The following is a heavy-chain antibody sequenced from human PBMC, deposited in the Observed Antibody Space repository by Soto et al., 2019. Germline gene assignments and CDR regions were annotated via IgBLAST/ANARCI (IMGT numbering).Heavy chain of an antibody. CDR3: ARVPSPFDFYYAMDV. D-gene: IGHD3-16*01. V-gene: IGHV4-30-4*02. CDR2: IFSSGTT. CDR1: GGSISSSNW. J-gene: IGHJ6*02. Sequence: SETLSLTCAVSGGSISSSNWWSWVRQAPGKGLEWIGYIFSSGTTYYNPSLKSRLTMSLDTSQNQFSLKLNSVTAADTAVYFCARVPSPFDFYYAMDVWGQGATVTVSS.